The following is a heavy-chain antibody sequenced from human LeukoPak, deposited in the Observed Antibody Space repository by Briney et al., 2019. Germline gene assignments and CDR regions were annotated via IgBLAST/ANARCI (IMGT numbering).Heavy chain of an antibody. CDR2: IIPIFGTA. J-gene: IGHJ6*03. V-gene: IGHV1-69*13. Sequence: SVKVSCKASGGTFSSYAISWVRQAPGQGLEWMGGIIPIFGTANYAQKFQGRVTITADESTSTAYMELSSLRSEDTAVYYCARGGHSSGWQGYYYYYMDVWGKGTTVTISS. D-gene: IGHD6-19*01. CDR3: ARGGHSSGWQGYYYYYMDV. CDR1: GGTFSSYA.